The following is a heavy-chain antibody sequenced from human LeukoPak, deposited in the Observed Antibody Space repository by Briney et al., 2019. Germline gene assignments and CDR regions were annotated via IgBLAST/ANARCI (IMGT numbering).Heavy chain of an antibody. CDR1: GFTFSSYG. Sequence: EPGGSLRLSCAASGFTFSSYGMHWVRQAPGKGLEWVSSISSSSSYIYYADSVKGRFTISRDNAKNSLYLQMNSLRAEDTAVYYCARVGVTMIVVDGGYFDYWGQGTLVTVSS. J-gene: IGHJ4*02. CDR3: ARVGVTMIVVDGGYFDY. CDR2: ISSSSSYI. D-gene: IGHD3-22*01. V-gene: IGHV3-21*01.